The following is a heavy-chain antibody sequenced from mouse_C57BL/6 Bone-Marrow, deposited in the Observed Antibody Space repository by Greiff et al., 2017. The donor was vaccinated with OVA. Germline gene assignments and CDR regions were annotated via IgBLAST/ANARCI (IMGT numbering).Heavy chain of an antibody. Sequence: EVKLMESGGGLVQPKGSLKLSCAASGFSFNTYAMNWVRQAPGKGLEWVARIRSKSNNYATYYADSVKDRFTISRDDSESMLYLQMNNLKTEDTAMYYCVRPYGSSYGYAMDYWGQGTSVTVSS. J-gene: IGHJ4*01. CDR1: GFSFNTYA. D-gene: IGHD1-1*01. CDR3: VRPYGSSYGYAMDY. V-gene: IGHV10-1*01. CDR2: IRSKSNNYAT.